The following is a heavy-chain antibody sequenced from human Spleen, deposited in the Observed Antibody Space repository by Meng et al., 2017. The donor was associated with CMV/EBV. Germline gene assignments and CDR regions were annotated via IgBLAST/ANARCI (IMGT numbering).Heavy chain of an antibody. V-gene: IGHV4-39*07. D-gene: IGHD2-2*01. CDR1: GGSISSSSYY. Sequence: GSLRLSCTVSGGSISSSSYYWGWIRQPPGKGLEWIGSIYYSGSTYYNPSLKSRVPISVDTSKNQFSLKLSSVTAADTAVYYCARRGYCSSTICYAVFDPWGQGTLVTVSS. J-gene: IGHJ5*02. CDR3: ARRGYCSSTICYAVFDP. CDR2: IYYSGST.